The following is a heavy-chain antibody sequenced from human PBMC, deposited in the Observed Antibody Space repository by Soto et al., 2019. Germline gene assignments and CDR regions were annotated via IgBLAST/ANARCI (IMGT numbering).Heavy chain of an antibody. V-gene: IGHV4-30-2*05. J-gene: IGHJ4*02. Sequence: SETLSLTCAVSGGSISSGGYSWNWIRQPPGKGLEWIGYIYHSGSTLYNPSLKSRVTISVDTSKNQFSLNLSFVTAADTAVYYCATMGTPATGLYYFDYWGQGTLVTVSS. D-gene: IGHD2-15*01. CDR2: IYHSGST. CDR1: GGSISSGGYS. CDR3: ATMGTPATGLYYFDY.